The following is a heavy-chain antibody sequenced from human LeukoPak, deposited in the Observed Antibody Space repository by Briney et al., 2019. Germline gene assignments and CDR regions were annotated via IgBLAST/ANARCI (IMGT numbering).Heavy chain of an antibody. D-gene: IGHD1-7*01. Sequence: EASVKVSCKASGYTFTSYGISWVRQAPGQGLEWMGWISAYNGNTNYAQKLQGRVTMTEDTSTDTAYMELSSLRSEDTAVYYCATLIGTTWYFDYWGQGTLVTVSS. V-gene: IGHV1-18*01. J-gene: IGHJ4*02. CDR3: ATLIGTTWYFDY. CDR2: ISAYNGNT. CDR1: GYTFTSYG.